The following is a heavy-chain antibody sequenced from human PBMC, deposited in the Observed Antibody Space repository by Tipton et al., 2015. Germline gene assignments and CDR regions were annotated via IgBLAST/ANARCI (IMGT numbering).Heavy chain of an antibody. V-gene: IGHV4-30-2*01. CDR1: GGSIGSGDYS. CDR2: IYHNENT. Sequence: TLSLTCAVSGGSIGSGDYSWSWIRQPPGKALEWIGYIYHNENTYFNPSLRGRVTISLDRPKNQFTLTLTSVTAADTAVYYCARLYRYGSFAFDVWGQGTMVTVSS. D-gene: IGHD5-18*01. CDR3: ARLYRYGSFAFDV. J-gene: IGHJ3*01.